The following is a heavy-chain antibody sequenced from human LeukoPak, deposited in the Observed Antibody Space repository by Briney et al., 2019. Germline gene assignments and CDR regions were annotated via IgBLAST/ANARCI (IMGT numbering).Heavy chain of an antibody. CDR1: GFTFSSYG. CDR3: AKDLEWLYCSSTSCYGDV. V-gene: IGHV3-23*01. CDR2: ISGSGGST. J-gene: IGHJ6*04. Sequence: GGSLRLSCAASGFTFSSYGMSWVRQAPGKGPEWVSAISGSGGSTYYADSVKGRFTISRDNSKNTLYLQMNSLRAEDTAVYYCAKDLEWLYCSSTSCYGDVWGKGTTVTISS. D-gene: IGHD2-2*01.